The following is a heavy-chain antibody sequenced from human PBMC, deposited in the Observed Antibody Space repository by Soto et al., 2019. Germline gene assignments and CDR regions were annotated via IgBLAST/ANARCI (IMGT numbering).Heavy chain of an antibody. J-gene: IGHJ4*02. CDR3: AKDDFTDRGDDYFDY. CDR2: IGASGDVT. D-gene: IGHD2-21*02. V-gene: IGHV3-23*01. CDR1: GFTFSSYW. Sequence: PGGSLRLSCAASGFTFSSYWISWVRQALGKGLEWVAGIGASGDVTWYANSLKGRLSISRDNSKNTLYLQLNCLRFEDTAVYYCAKDDFTDRGDDYFDYWGPGTLVTVSS.